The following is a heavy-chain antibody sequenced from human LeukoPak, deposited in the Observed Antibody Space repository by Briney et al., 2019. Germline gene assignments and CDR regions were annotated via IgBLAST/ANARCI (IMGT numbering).Heavy chain of an antibody. D-gene: IGHD3-22*01. J-gene: IGHJ4*02. CDR1: GYTFTSYY. V-gene: IGHV1-46*01. CDR2: INPSGGST. Sequence: ASVKVSCKASGYTFTSYYMHWVRQAPGQGLEWMGIINPSGGSTSYAQKFQGRVTMTRDTSISTAYMELSRLRSDDTAVYYCAVLDSSGYYPIDYWGQGTLVTVSS. CDR3: AVLDSSGYYPIDY.